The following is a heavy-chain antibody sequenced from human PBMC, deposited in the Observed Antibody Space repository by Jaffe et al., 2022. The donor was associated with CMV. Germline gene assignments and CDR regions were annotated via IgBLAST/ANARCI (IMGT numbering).Heavy chain of an antibody. CDR2: ISPTSRDT. V-gene: IGHV3-21*01. D-gene: IGHD1-26*01. CDR3: VRGSVGYFGLDV. CDR1: GFAFSAYA. Sequence: EVEVVESGGGLVKPGGSLRLSCAPSGFAFSAYAMNWVRQAPGKGLEWISSISPTSRDTFYAGSVKDRFTISRDNAKNSLYLQMNSLRADDTARYYCVRGSVGYFGLDVWGQGTTVTVSS. J-gene: IGHJ6*02.